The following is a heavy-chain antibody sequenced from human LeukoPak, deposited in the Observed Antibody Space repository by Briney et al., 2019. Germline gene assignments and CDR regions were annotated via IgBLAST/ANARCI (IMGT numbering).Heavy chain of an antibody. Sequence: ASVKVSCKASGYTFTGYYLHWVRQAPGQGLEWMGWINPNSGGTNYAQKFQGRVTMTRDTSISTAYMELSRLRSDDTAVYYCARVSGAVFFFLGNIDSFDYWGQGTLVTVSS. D-gene: IGHD3-16*01. J-gene: IGHJ4*02. CDR1: GYTFTGYY. CDR2: INPNSGGT. V-gene: IGHV1-2*02. CDR3: ARVSGAVFFFLGNIDSFDY.